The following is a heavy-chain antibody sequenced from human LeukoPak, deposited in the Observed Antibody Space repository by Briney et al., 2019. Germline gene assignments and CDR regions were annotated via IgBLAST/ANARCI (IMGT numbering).Heavy chain of an antibody. CDR2: IYHSGST. D-gene: IGHD2-2*01. CDR3: ARDALVVRMSDAFDI. J-gene: IGHJ3*02. V-gene: IGHV4-38-2*02. CDR1: GYSISSGYY. Sequence: SETLSLTCTVSGYSISSGYYWGWIRQPPGKGLEWIGSIYHSGSTYYNPSLKSRVTISVDTSKNQFSLKLSSVTAADTAVYCCARDALVVRMSDAFDIWGQGTMVTVSS.